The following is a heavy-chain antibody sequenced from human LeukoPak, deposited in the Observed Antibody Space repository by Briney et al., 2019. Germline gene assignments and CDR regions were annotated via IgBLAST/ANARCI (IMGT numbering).Heavy chain of an antibody. D-gene: IGHD3-16*02. J-gene: IGHJ5*02. CDR3: ARVGDSWTYYDYVWGSYHYNWFDP. CDR1: GGSIRSSNNY. Sequence: PSETLSLTCTVSGGSIRSSNNYWGWIRQPPGKGLEWIGGIHYSGSTYYYPSLKSRVTISVDTSKNQFSLKLSSVTAADTAVYYCARVGDSWTYYDYVWGSYHYNWFDPWGQGTLVTVSS. CDR2: IHYSGST. V-gene: IGHV4-39*07.